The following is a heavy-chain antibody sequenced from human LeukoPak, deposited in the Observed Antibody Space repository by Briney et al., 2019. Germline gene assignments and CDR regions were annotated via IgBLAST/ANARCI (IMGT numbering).Heavy chain of an antibody. CDR2: ISGSGGST. CDR3: AKAVTYYDFWSGVDY. J-gene: IGHJ4*02. D-gene: IGHD3-3*01. Sequence: GGSLRLSCAASGFTFSSYAMSWVRQAPGKGLEWVSDISGSGGSTYYADSVKGRFTISRDNSKNTLYLQMNSLRAEDTAVYYCAKAVTYYDFWSGVDYWGQGTLVTVSS. V-gene: IGHV3-23*01. CDR1: GFTFSSYA.